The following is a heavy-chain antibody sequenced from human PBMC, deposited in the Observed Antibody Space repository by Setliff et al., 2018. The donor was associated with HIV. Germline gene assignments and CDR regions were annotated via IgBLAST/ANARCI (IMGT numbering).Heavy chain of an antibody. CDR1: GGAFSSYA. Sequence: ASVKVSCKASGGAFSSYALSWVRQAPGQGLEWMGVIIPLFGTANYAQNFQGRVTITADASTSTAYMELSSLKSEDTAMYYCARDRHHYDSSGFDAFDLWGQGTMVTVSS. V-gene: IGHV1-69*13. CDR2: IIPLFGTA. D-gene: IGHD3-22*01. J-gene: IGHJ3*01. CDR3: ARDRHHYDSSGFDAFDL.